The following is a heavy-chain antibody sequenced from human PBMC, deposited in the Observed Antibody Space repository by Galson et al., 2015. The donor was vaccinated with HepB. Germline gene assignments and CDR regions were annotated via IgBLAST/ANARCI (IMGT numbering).Heavy chain of an antibody. CDR3: AREEKQLAEFDI. CDR1: GFTFSSYS. CDR2: ISSSSSYI. Sequence: SLRLSCAASGFTFSSYSMNWVRQAPGKGLEWVSSISSSSSYIYYADSVKGRFTISRDNAKNSLYLQMNSLRAEDTAVYYCAREEKQLAEFDIWGQGTMVTVSS. D-gene: IGHD6-6*01. J-gene: IGHJ3*02. V-gene: IGHV3-21*01.